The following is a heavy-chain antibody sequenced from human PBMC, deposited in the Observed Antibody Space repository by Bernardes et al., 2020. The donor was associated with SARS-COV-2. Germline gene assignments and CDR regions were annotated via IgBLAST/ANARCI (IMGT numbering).Heavy chain of an antibody. V-gene: IGHV4-34*01. J-gene: IGHJ6*03. CDR1: GGSFSGYY. Sequence: WESLRLTCAVYGGSFSGYYRSWIRQPPGKGLEWIGEINHSGRTNYNPSLKSRVTISVDTSKNQFSLKLSSVTAADTAVYYCARSARKLYQGRTKYYYYYMDVCGKGTTLTVSS. CDR2: INHSGRT. CDR3: ARSARKLYQGRTKYYYYYMDV. D-gene: IGHD2-8*01.